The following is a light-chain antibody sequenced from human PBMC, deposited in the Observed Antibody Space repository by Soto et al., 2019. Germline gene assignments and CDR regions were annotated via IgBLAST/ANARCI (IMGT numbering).Light chain of an antibody. J-gene: IGKJ1*01. CDR2: GTS. CDR3: QQYGSSSWT. CDR1: QSVSSSY. Sequence: EIVLMQSPGTLSLSPGERATLSCGASQSVSSSYLAWYQQKPGQAPRLLIYGTSSRATAIPDRFSGSGSGTDFTLTISRLEPEDFAVYYCQQYGSSSWTFGQGTKVDIK. V-gene: IGKV3-20*01.